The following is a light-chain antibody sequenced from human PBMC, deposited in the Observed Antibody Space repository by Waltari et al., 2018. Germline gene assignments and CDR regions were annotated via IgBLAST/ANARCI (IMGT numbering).Light chain of an antibody. J-gene: IGLJ3*02. Sequence: SYVLTQPPSMSVAPGQTARIPCGGDDLETKLVHWYQQGPGQAPVLVIHDDADRPSGIPECFAGSKSGNTATLIINKVEAADEADYYCQVWDTSGDPWVFGGGTKVTVL. CDR3: QVWDTSGDPWV. V-gene: IGLV3-21*02. CDR1: DLETKL. CDR2: DDA.